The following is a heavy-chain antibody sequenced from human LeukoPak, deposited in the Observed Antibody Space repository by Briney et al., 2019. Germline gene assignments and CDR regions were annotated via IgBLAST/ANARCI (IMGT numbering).Heavy chain of an antibody. CDR1: GYTLTNYA. D-gene: IGHD6-19*01. CDR3: VRGGPNKSGWTLDY. CDR2: FNSDTGNT. J-gene: IGHJ4*02. V-gene: IGHV1-3*01. Sequence: GASVKVSCKASGYTLTNYAIHWVRQAPGQRLEWMGWFNSDTGNTDYPQKFQGRVTISRDTSANTAYMELNRLRPEDTAVFYCVRGGPNKSGWTLDYWGQGTLVTVSS.